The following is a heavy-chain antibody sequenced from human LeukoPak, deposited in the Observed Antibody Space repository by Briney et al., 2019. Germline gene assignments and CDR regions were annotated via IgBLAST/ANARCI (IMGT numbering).Heavy chain of an antibody. CDR3: ARAGEAGTPYYYMDV. V-gene: IGHV1-69*06. D-gene: IGHD6-19*01. CDR1: GGTFSSYA. CDR2: IIPIFGTA. J-gene: IGHJ6*03. Sequence: ASVKVSCKASGGTFSSYAISWVRQAPGQGLEWMGGIIPIFGTANYAQKFQGRVTITADKSTSTAYMELSSLRSEDTAVYYCARAGEAGTPYYYMDVWGKGTTVTVSS.